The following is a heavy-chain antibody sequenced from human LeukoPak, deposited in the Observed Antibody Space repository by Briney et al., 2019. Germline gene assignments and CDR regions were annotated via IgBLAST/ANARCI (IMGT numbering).Heavy chain of an antibody. CDR2: ISGSGGST. CDR1: GFTFSSYA. D-gene: IGHD6-13*01. V-gene: IGHV3-23*01. J-gene: IGHJ4*02. CDR3: AKSPGYSSSWYNY. Sequence: SLRLSCXASGFTFSSYAMSWVRQAPGKGLEWVSAISGSGGSTYYADSVKGRFTISRDNSKNTLYLQMNSLRAEDTAVYYCAKSPGYSSSWYNYWGQGTLVTVSS.